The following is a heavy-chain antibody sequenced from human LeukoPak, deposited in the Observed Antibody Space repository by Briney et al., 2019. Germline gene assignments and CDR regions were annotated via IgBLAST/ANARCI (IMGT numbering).Heavy chain of an antibody. CDR2: IIPIFGTA. D-gene: IGHD3-22*01. CDR1: GGTFSSYA. V-gene: IGHV1-69*13. Sequence: SVKVSCKASGGTFSSYAISWVRQAPGQGLEWMGGIIPIFGTANYALKFQGRVTITADESTSTAYMELSSLRSEDTAVYYCASTTDSSGIWFDPWGQGTLVTVSS. CDR3: ASTTDSSGIWFDP. J-gene: IGHJ5*02.